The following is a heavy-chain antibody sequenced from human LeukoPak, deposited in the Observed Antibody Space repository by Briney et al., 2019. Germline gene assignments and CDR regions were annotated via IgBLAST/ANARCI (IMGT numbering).Heavy chain of an antibody. V-gene: IGHV1-46*01. Sequence: RASVKVSCKASGYTFTSYYMHWVRQAPGQGLEWMGIINPSGGSTSYAQKFQGRVTMTRDTSTSTVYMELSSLRSEDTAMYYCATVITISRFDPWGQGTLVTVSS. CDR2: INPSGGST. D-gene: IGHD3-3*01. CDR1: GYTFTSYY. J-gene: IGHJ5*02. CDR3: ATVITISRFDP.